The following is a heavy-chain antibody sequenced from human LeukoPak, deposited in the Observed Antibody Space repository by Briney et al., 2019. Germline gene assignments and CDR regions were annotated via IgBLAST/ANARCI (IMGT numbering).Heavy chain of an antibody. J-gene: IGHJ4*02. CDR1: GGSISSGGYY. CDR3: ARDNETDDSSGYFDY. Sequence: SETLSLTCTVSGGSISSGGYYWSWIRQHPGKGLEWIGYIYYSGSTYYNPSLKSRVTISVDTSKNQFSLKLSSVTAADTAVYYCARDNETDDSSGYFDYWGQGTLVTVSS. V-gene: IGHV4-31*03. CDR2: IYYSGST. D-gene: IGHD3-22*01.